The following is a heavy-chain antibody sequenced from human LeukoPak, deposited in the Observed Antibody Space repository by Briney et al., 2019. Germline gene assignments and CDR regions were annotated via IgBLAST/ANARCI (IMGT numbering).Heavy chain of an antibody. J-gene: IGHJ4*02. Sequence: TSETLSLTCAVYGGSFSGYYWSWIRQPPGKGLEWIGEINHSGSTNYNPSLKSRVTISVDTSKNQFSLKLSSVTAADTAVYYCASSQPDSSGTFDYWGQGTLVTVSS. CDR1: GGSFSGYY. V-gene: IGHV4-34*01. CDR3: ASSQPDSSGTFDY. CDR2: INHSGST. D-gene: IGHD3-22*01.